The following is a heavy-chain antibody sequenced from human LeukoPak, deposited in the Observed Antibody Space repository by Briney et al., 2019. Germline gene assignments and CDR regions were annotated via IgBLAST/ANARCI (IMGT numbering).Heavy chain of an antibody. D-gene: IGHD1-26*01. V-gene: IGHV4-61*02. CDR2: IYTSGST. CDR3: AREGIVGATGVDY. Sequence: SETLSLTCAVYGGSFSSGSYYWSWTRQPAGKGLEWIGRIYTSGSTNYNPSLKSRVTISVDTSKNQFSLKLSSVTAADTAVYYCAREGIVGATGVDYWGQGTLVTVSS. J-gene: IGHJ4*02. CDR1: GGSFSSGSYY.